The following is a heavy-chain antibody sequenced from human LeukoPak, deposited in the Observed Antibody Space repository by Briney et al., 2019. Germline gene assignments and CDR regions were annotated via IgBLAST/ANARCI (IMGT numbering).Heavy chain of an antibody. CDR2: IYHSGST. J-gene: IGHJ3*02. D-gene: IGHD2-15*01. CDR1: GGSISSSNW. CDR3: ARDQGSGLDAFDI. V-gene: IGHV4-4*02. Sequence: SETLSLTCAVSGGSISSSNWWSWVRQPPGKGLEWIGEIYHSGSTNYNPSLKSRITISVDKSKNQFSLKLSSVTAADTAVYYCARDQGSGLDAFDIWGQGTMVTVSS.